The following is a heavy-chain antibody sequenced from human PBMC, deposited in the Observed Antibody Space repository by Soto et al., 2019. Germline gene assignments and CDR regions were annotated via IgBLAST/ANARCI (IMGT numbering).Heavy chain of an antibody. J-gene: IGHJ3*02. CDR2: INSDGSST. CDR3: IRGHGSGRYHDAFDI. CDR1: GFTFSSFW. Sequence: GGSLRLSCAASGFTFSSFWMHWVRQAPGKGLVWVSRINSDGSSTSYADSVKGRFTISRDNAKNTLYLQMNSLRAEDTAVYYCIRGHGSGRYHDAFDIWGQGTMVTVSS. D-gene: IGHD3-10*01. V-gene: IGHV3-74*01.